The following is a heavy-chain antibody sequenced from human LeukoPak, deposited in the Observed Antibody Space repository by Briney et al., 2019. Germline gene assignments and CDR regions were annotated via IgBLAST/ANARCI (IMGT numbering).Heavy chain of an antibody. CDR1: GFTFSNYW. CDR2: IKQDGSEK. CDR3: ARKAYGMDV. J-gene: IGHJ6*04. Sequence: PGGSLRLSCAASGFTFSNYWMSWVRQAPGKGLEWVANIKQDGSEKYYVDSVKGRFTISRDDANYSLYLQMNSPRAEDTAVYYCARKAYGMDVWGKGTTVTVSS. V-gene: IGHV3-7*03.